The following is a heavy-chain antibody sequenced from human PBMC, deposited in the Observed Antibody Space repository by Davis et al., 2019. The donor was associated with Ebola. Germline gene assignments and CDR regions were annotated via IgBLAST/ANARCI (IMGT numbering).Heavy chain of an antibody. D-gene: IGHD3-22*01. Sequence: ASVKVSCKASGYTFTTYTMNWVRQAPGQGLEWMGWINTNTGTPTYAQGFTGRFVFSLDTSVSTAYLQISSLKAEDTAVYYCAREHFYYDSSGYPDWGQGTLVTVSS. CDR2: INTNTGTP. CDR1: GYTFTTYT. V-gene: IGHV7-4-1*02. J-gene: IGHJ4*02. CDR3: AREHFYYDSSGYPD.